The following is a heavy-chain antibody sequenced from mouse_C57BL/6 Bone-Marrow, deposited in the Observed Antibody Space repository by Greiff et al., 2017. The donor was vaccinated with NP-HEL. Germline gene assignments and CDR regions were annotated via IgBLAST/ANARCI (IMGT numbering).Heavy chain of an antibody. V-gene: IGHV3-6*01. CDR3: ARGVFAY. Sequence: DVQLVESGPGLVKPSQSLSLTCPVTGYSITSCYYWNWNRQCPGNKLEWMGYISYDVSNNYNPSLKNQISITRDTSKNLFFLKLNAVTTEDTATYYCARGVFAYWGQGTLVTVSA. CDR1: GYSITSCYY. J-gene: IGHJ3*01. CDR2: ISYDVSN.